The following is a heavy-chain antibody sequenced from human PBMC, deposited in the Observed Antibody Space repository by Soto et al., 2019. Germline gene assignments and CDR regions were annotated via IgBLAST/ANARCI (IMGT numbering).Heavy chain of an antibody. V-gene: IGHV4-30-2*01. CDR3: ARGRVVVPAAVMFNCLDP. CDR2: IFHGGST. Sequence: SETLSLTCTVSGGSISSGDYYWSWIRQPPGKGLEWIGYIFHGGSTYYNPSLRSRVTISVDRSRTQFSLKMSSVTAADTAVYYCARGRVVVPAAVMFNCLDPWGQGALV. J-gene: IGHJ5*02. D-gene: IGHD2-2*01. CDR1: GGSISSGDYY.